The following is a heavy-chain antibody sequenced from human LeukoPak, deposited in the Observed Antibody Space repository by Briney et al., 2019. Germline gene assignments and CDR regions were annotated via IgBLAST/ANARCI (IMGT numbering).Heavy chain of an antibody. J-gene: IGHJ4*02. CDR1: GHTFTGYY. CDR2: INPNSGGT. D-gene: IGHD2-8*01. CDR3: ARWGGHCTSGLCYYFDC. V-gene: IGHV1-2*02. Sequence: GASVKVSCKASGHTFTGYYMHWVRQAPGQGLEWMGWINPNSGGTNYAQKFQGRVTMTRDTSISTAYMELSRLRSDDSAVYYCARWGGHCTSGLCYYFDCWGQGTLVTVSS.